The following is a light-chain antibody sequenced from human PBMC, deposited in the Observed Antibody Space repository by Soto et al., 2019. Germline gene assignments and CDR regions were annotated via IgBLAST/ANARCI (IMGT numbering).Light chain of an antibody. J-gene: IGKJ2*01. V-gene: IGKV1-39*01. Sequence: DIQMTQSPSSLSASVGDRVTITCRASQSISTYLNWYQQKPGKAPTSLIYAASSLQSGVPSRFSGSGSGTDFTLTISSLQPEDFASYYCQQSYNTPYTFGQGTKLEIK. CDR1: QSISTY. CDR2: AAS. CDR3: QQSYNTPYT.